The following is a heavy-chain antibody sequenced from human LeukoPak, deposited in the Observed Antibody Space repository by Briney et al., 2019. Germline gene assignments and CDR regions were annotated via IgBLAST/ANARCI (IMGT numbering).Heavy chain of an antibody. CDR3: AKGVYDYVWGSFDY. CDR1: GFTFSSYG. J-gene: IGHJ4*02. Sequence: GGSLRLSCAASGFTFSSYGMHWVRPAPGKGLEWVAFIRYDGSNKYYADSVKGRFTISRDNSKNTLYLQMNSLRAEDTAVYYCAKGVYDYVWGSFDYWGQGTLVTVSS. D-gene: IGHD3-16*01. CDR2: IRYDGSNK. V-gene: IGHV3-30*02.